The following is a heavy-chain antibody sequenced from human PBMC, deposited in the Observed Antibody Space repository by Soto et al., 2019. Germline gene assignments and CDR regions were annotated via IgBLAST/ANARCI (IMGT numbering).Heavy chain of an antibody. Sequence: SETLSLTCTVSGGSISSYYWSWIRQPPGKGLEWIGYIYYSGSTNYNPSLKSRVTISVDTSKNQFSLKLSSVTAADTAVYYCARHGRGYSYGSRYFDYWGQGTLVTV. CDR3: ARHGRGYSYGSRYFDY. V-gene: IGHV4-59*08. CDR2: IYYSGST. CDR1: GGSISSYY. D-gene: IGHD5-18*01. J-gene: IGHJ4*02.